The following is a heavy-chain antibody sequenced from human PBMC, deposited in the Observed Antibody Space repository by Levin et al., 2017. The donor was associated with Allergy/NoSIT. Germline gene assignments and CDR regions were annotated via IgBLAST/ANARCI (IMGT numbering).Heavy chain of an antibody. V-gene: IGHV3-49*04. CDR3: ARGGSQNCDYNWGSYRDGYFDY. CDR1: GFTFGDYA. Sequence: GGSLRLSCTGSGFTFGDYAMSWVRQAPGKGLEWVGFIRNKAHGGTTEYAASVKGRLTISRDDSKSIAYLQMNSLKTEDTAVYFCARGGSQNCDYNWGSYRDGYFDYWGQGTLVTVSS. D-gene: IGHD3-16*02. CDR2: IRNKAHGGTT. J-gene: IGHJ4*02.